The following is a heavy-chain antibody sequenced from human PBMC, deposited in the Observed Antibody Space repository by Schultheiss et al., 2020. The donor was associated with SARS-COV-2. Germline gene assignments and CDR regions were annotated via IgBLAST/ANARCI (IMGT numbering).Heavy chain of an antibody. D-gene: IGHD1-26*01. CDR3: ARDPRPSGSYHHAFDI. CDR2: ISWNSGSI. Sequence: GGSLRLSCAASGFTFDDYAMHWVRQAPGKGLEWVSGISWNSGSIGYADSVKGRFTISRDNSKNTLYLQMNSLRAEDTAVYYCARDPRPSGSYHHAFDIWGQGTMVTVSS. CDR1: GFTFDDYA. V-gene: IGHV3-9*01. J-gene: IGHJ3*02.